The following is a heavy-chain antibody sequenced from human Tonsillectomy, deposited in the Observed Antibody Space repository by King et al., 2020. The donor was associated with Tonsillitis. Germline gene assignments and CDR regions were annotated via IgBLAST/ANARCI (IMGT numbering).Heavy chain of an antibody. D-gene: IGHD3-10*01. CDR2: IYYSGST. CDR3: ARGRGISPWGGSGSSYFDY. J-gene: IGHJ4*02. Sequence: QLQESGPGLVKPSETLSLTCTVSGGSISSYYWNWVRQPPGKGLEWIGYIYYSGSTNYNPSLKSRVTIPVDTSKNQFSLKLSSVTAADTAVYYCARGRGISPWGGSGSSYFDYWGQGTLATVSS. V-gene: IGHV4-59*01. CDR1: GGSISSYY.